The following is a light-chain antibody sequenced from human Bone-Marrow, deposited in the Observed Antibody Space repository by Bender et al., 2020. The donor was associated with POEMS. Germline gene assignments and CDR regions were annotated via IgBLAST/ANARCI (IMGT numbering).Light chain of an antibody. CDR3: ASYTYTTTRV. CDR2: DVT. Sequence: QSALTQPASVSGSPGQSITISCSGNSDIGSYNLVSWYQQHPDKAPKLIIYDVTNRPSGVSDRFSASKSGNTASLTISGLQAEDEATYYCASYTYTTTRVFGGGTKLTVL. J-gene: IGLJ3*02. CDR1: SDIGSYNL. V-gene: IGLV2-14*02.